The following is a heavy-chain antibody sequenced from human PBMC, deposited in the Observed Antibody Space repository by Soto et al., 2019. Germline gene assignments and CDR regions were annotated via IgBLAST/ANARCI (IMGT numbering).Heavy chain of an antibody. Sequence: PSQTLSLTCTASGGSLSSYYWSWIRQPPRKGLEWIEYIYYCFRANDNPSHKSRGTISVDTSKNQCTLKLSSVTAADTAVDYCASYGDYSLVDYGMDVWGQGTRVTVSS. D-gene: IGHD4-17*01. J-gene: IGHJ6*02. CDR2: IYYCFRA. CDR1: GGSLSSYY. V-gene: IGHV4-59*01. CDR3: ASYGDYSLVDYGMDV.